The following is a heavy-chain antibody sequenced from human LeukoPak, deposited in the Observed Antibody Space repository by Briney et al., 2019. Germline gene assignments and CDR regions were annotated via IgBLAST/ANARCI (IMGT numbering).Heavy chain of an antibody. CDR2: IKQDESEK. V-gene: IGHV3-7*01. CDR1: GFTFSSYW. J-gene: IGHJ6*02. Sequence: PGGSLRLSCAASGFTFSSYWMSWVRQAPGKGLEWVANIKQDESEKYYVDSVKGRFTISRDNAKNSLYLQMNSLRAEDTAVYYCARARYSGSSYYYYGMDVWGQGTTVTVSS. CDR3: ARARYSGSSYYYYGMDV. D-gene: IGHD6-6*01.